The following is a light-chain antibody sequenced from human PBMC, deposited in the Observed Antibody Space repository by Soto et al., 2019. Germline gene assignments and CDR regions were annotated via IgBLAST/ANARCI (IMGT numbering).Light chain of an antibody. CDR1: PGISNY. CDR3: QTDNSAPPT. Sequence: DIQMTQSPSSLSASVGDRVTITCLASPGISNYLAWDQHKPGKVPKLLIYAASTLQAGVPSRFSGSGSGTAFTLTISSLQPEAVATYDCQTDNSAPPTFGQGTKLEIK. J-gene: IGKJ2*01. CDR2: AAS. V-gene: IGKV1-27*01.